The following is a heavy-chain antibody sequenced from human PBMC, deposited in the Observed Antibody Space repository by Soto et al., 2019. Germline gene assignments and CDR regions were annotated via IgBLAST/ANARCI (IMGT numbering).Heavy chain of an antibody. Sequence: QVQLVQSGPEVKNPGASVKVSCKASGYKFTNFGIAWIRQAPGQGLEWMGRISVYNGDTTFAQNFQDRVTLTTDTSTITAYMELRSLRSDDTAFYYCARAEYYYDSSGYYLLFYFDYWGQGTLVTVSS. J-gene: IGHJ4*02. CDR2: ISVYNGDT. V-gene: IGHV1-18*01. CDR1: GYKFTNFG. CDR3: ARAEYYYDSSGYYLLFYFDY. D-gene: IGHD3-22*01.